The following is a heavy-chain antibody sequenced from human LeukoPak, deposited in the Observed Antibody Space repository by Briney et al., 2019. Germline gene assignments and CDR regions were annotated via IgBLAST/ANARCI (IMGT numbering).Heavy chain of an antibody. J-gene: IGHJ1*01. V-gene: IGHV4-34*01. D-gene: IGHD2-2*01. CDR3: ARTRYCSSTSCYVRQTNTFQH. Sequence: SETLSLTCAVYGGPFSGYYWSWIRQPPGKGLEWIGEINHSGSTNYNPSLKSRVTISVDTSKNQFSLKLSSVTAADTAVYYCARTRYCSSTSCYVRQTNTFQHWGQGTLVTVSS. CDR2: INHSGST. CDR1: GGPFSGYY.